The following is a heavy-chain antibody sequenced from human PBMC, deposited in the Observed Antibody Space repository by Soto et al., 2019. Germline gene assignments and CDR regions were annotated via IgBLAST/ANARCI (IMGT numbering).Heavy chain of an antibody. CDR2: IIPIFGTA. D-gene: IGHD2-15*01. CDR3: ARESRYCSGGSCYFLPGIDY. V-gene: IGHV1-69*13. Sequence: SVKVSCKASGYTFTSSGISCVRQAPGQGLEWMGGIIPIFGTANYAQKFQGRVTITADESTSTAYMELSSLRSEDTAVYYCARESRYCSGGSCYFLPGIDYWGQGTLVTVSS. CDR1: GYTFTSSG. J-gene: IGHJ4*02.